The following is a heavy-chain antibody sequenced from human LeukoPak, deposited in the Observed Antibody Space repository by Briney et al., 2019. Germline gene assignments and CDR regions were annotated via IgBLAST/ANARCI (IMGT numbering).Heavy chain of an antibody. J-gene: IGHJ4*02. CDR2: IDGDESAT. D-gene: IGHD3-22*01. CDR3: VRTHSSGYYYFDS. Sequence: PGGSLRLSCAASGFTFRSHWMHWVRQAPGKGLIRVSRIDGDESATYYGDSVKGRFTISRDNAKNTLYLQMNSLRVEDTAFYYCVRTHSSGYYYFDSWGQGTLVTVSS. V-gene: IGHV3-74*01. CDR1: GFTFRSHW.